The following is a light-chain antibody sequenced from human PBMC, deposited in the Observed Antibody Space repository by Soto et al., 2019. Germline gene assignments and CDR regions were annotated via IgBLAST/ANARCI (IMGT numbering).Light chain of an antibody. CDR2: KAS. Sequence: DIPMTQSPSTLSASVGDRVTITCRASQTMSSWLAWYQQKPGKAPKVLIHKASTLESGVPSRFSGSGSGTEFTLTISSLQPDDFATYYCQQYNGYPWTFGQGTKVEVK. CDR1: QTMSSW. CDR3: QQYNGYPWT. V-gene: IGKV1-5*03. J-gene: IGKJ1*01.